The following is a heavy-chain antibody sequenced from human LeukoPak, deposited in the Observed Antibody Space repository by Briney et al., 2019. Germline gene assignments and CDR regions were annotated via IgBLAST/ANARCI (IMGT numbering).Heavy chain of an antibody. CDR1: GGSISRTSYF. V-gene: IGHV4-39*07. J-gene: IGHJ5*02. CDR2: IYDRGST. CDR3: ARRFCTSTTCYVGFDP. Sequence: ETLSLTCIVSGGSISRTSYFWGWIRQSPGKGLEWIGSIYDRGSTYYNPSLKSRVAISLETSKGQFSLKLTSVTAADTAMYYCARRFCTSTTCYVGFDPWGQGILDTVSS. D-gene: IGHD2-2*01.